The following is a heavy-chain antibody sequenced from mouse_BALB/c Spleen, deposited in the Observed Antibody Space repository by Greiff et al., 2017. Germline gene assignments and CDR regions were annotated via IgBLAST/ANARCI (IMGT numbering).Heavy chain of an antibody. V-gene: IGHV1S81*02. CDR2: INPSNGRT. Sequence: QVQLQQPGAELVKPGASVKLSCKASGYTFTSYWMHWVKQRPGQGLEWIGEINPSNGRTNYNEKFKSKATLTVDKSSSTAYMQLSSLTSEDSAVYYCARIGSFYDYDYYAMDYRGQGTSVTVSS. CDR3: ARIGSFYDYDYYAMDY. D-gene: IGHD2-4*01. J-gene: IGHJ4*01. CDR1: GYTFTSYW.